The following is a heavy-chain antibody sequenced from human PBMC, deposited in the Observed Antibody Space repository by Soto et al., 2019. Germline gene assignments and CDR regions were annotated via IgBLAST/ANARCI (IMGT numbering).Heavy chain of an antibody. D-gene: IGHD3-3*01. Sequence: SVKVSCKASGGTFSSYAISWVRQAPGQGLEWMGGIIPIFGTANYVQKFQGRVTITADKSTSTAYMELSSLRSEDTAVYYCARIGGVTIFGVVTKPGMDVWGQGTTVTVSS. CDR1: GGTFSSYA. V-gene: IGHV1-69*06. CDR2: IIPIFGTA. J-gene: IGHJ6*02. CDR3: ARIGGVTIFGVVTKPGMDV.